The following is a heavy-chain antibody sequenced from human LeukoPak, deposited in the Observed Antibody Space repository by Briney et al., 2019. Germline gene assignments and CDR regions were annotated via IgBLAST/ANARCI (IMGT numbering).Heavy chain of an antibody. J-gene: IGHJ5*02. D-gene: IGHD3-16*01. CDR1: GYSISSGYH. Sequence: PSETLSLACAVSGYSISSGYHWGWTRQPPGKGLEWIGSIYHSGSTYYNPSLKSRVTISVDTSKNQFSLKLSSVTAADTAVYYCAREGGLNWFDPWGQGTLVTVSS. V-gene: IGHV4-38-2*02. CDR2: IYHSGST. CDR3: AREGGLNWFDP.